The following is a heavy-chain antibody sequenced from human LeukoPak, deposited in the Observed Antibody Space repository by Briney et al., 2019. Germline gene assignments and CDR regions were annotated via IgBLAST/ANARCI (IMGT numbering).Heavy chain of an antibody. Sequence: VASVKVSCKASGYTFTAQYMHWVRQAPGQGLEWMGWINPNNGDTKYAQSFLGRVTMTRDTSTTTAYMELSSLRSDDTAVYFCASYPRSIPTPPFEYWGQGTLVTVSS. J-gene: IGHJ4*02. CDR2: INPNNGDT. V-gene: IGHV1-2*02. D-gene: IGHD2-21*01. CDR1: GYTFTAQY. CDR3: ASYPRSIPTPPFEY.